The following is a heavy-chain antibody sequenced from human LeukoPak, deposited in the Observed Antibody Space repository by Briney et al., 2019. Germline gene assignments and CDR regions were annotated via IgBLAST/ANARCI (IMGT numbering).Heavy chain of an antibody. V-gene: IGHV3-30*18. CDR3: AKDRGWFFDR. J-gene: IGHJ4*02. D-gene: IGHD6-19*01. Sequence: PGGSLRLSCAVSGFTSNNYDIHWVRQAPGKWLEWVAFISYDGNERYYADSVKGRFTISGDSSKNTLYLQMDSLRTEDTAVYYCAKDRGWFFDRWGQGTLVTVSS. CDR2: ISYDGNER. CDR1: GFTSNNYD.